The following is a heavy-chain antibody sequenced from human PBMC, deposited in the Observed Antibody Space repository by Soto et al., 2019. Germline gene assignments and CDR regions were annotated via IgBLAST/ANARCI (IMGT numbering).Heavy chain of an antibody. CDR2: IWYDGSNK. D-gene: IGHD2-2*01. CDR1: GFTFSSYG. J-gene: IGHJ4*02. Sequence: GGSLRLSCAASGFTFSSYGMHWVRQAPGKGLEWVAVIWYDGSNKYYADSVKGRFTISRDNSKNTLYLQMNSLRAEDTAVYYCARDEAYCSSTSCYPELGYWGQGTLVTVSS. CDR3: ARDEAYCSSTSCYPELGY. V-gene: IGHV3-33*01.